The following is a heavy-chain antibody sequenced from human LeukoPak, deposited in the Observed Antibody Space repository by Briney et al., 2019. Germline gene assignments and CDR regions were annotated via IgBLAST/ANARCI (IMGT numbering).Heavy chain of an antibody. CDR2: ISYDGSNK. Sequence: PGGSLRLSCAASGFTFSSYGMHWVRQAPGKGLEWVAVISYDGSNKYYADSVKGRFTISRDNSKNTLYLQMNSLRAEDTAVYYCAKDHNEGYFDYWGQGTLVTVSS. V-gene: IGHV3-30*18. CDR3: AKDHNEGYFDY. CDR1: GFTFSSYG. J-gene: IGHJ4*02. D-gene: IGHD1-1*01.